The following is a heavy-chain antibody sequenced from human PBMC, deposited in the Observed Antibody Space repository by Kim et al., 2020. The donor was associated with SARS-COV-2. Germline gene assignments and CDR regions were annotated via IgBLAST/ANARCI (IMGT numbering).Heavy chain of an antibody. J-gene: IGHJ3*02. CDR1: GGSISSSSYY. CDR3: ARLSTTKMTTVTTTGNDAFDI. D-gene: IGHD4-4*01. V-gene: IGHV4-39*01. Sequence: SETLSLTCTVSGGSISSSSYYWGWIRQPPGKGLEWIGSIYYSGSTYYNPSLKSRVTISVDTSKNQFSLKLSSVTAADTAVYYYARLSTTKMTTVTTTGNDAFDIWGQGTMVTVSS. CDR2: IYYSGST.